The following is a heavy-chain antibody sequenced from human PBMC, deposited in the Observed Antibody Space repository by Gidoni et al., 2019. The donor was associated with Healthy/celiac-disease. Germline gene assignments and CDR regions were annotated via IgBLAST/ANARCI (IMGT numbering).Heavy chain of an antibody. CDR3: ARDLAKWHGSMASYFDL. Sequence: QAPGKGLEWVGRTRNKANSYTTEYAASVKGRFTISRDDSKNSLYLQMNSLKTEDTAVYYCARDLAKWHGSMASYFDLWGRGTLVTVSS. CDR2: TRNKANSYTT. J-gene: IGHJ2*01. D-gene: IGHD5-12*01. V-gene: IGHV3-72*01.